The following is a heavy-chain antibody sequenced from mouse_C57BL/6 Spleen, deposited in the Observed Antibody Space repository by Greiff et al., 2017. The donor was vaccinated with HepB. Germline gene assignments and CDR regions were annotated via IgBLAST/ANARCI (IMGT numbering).Heavy chain of an antibody. CDR1: GYTFTDYE. CDR3: TSHYYGSSYRYFDV. D-gene: IGHD1-1*01. Sequence: QVQLQQSGAELVRPGASVTLSCKASGYTFTDYEMHWVKQTPVHGLEWIGAIDPETGGTAYNQKFKGKAILTADKSSSTAYMELRSLTSEDSAVYYCTSHYYGSSYRYFDVWGTGTTVTVSS. J-gene: IGHJ1*03. V-gene: IGHV1-15*01. CDR2: IDPETGGT.